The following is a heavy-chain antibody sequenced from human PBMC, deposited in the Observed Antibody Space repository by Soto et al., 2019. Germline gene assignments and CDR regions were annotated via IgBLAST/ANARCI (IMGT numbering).Heavy chain of an antibody. V-gene: IGHV4-39*01. D-gene: IGHD1-1*01. CDR2: MYYSEST. CDR1: GGSISSSSYY. CDR3: ARTGSLGRYYYYMDV. Sequence: SETLSLTCTVSGGSISSSSYYWGWIRQPPGKGLEWIGSMYYSESTYYNPSLKSRVTISVDTSKNQFSLKLSSVTAADTAVYYCARTGSLGRYYYYMDVWGKGTTVTVSS. J-gene: IGHJ6*03.